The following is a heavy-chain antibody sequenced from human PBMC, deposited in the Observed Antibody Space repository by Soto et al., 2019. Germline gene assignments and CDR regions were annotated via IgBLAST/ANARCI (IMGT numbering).Heavy chain of an antibody. Sequence: EVQLLESGGGLVQPGGSLRLSCAASGFTFSSYGMNWVRQAPGKGLEWVSAISGSGSSTYYADSVKGRFTISKDNPKNTLYLQMTGLRAEDTAVYYCAKDRQGGGSHDYWGQGTLVTVSS. V-gene: IGHV3-23*01. CDR3: AKDRQGGGSHDY. D-gene: IGHD3-16*01. CDR1: GFTFSSYG. CDR2: ISGSGSST. J-gene: IGHJ4*02.